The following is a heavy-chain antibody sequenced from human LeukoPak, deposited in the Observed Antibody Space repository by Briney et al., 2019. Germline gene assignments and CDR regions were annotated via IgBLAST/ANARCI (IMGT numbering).Heavy chain of an antibody. CDR2: INTYKGNT. D-gene: IGHD3-3*01. CDR1: GYTFTGYY. J-gene: IGHJ4*02. V-gene: IGHV1-18*04. CDR3: ARLGRTIFGVVVDY. Sequence: ASVKVSCKASGYTFTGYYMHWVRQAPGQGLEWMGWINTYKGNTNYAQNVQGRVTMTTDTSTSTAYMELRSLRSDDTAVYYCARLGRTIFGVVVDYWGQGTLVTVSS.